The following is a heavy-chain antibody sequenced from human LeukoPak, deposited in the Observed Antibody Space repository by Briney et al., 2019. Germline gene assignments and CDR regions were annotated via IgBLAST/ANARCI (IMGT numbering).Heavy chain of an antibody. CDR3: ARASVVNWFDP. J-gene: IGHJ5*02. CDR1: GGSFSGYY. Sequence: SETLSLTCGVYGGSFSGYYWSWIRQPPGKGLEWIGDINHSGSTNYNPSLKSRVTISVDTSKNHFSLKLNPVTAADTAVYYCARASVVNWFDPWGQGTLVTFSS. D-gene: IGHD2-2*01. V-gene: IGHV4-34*01. CDR2: INHSGST.